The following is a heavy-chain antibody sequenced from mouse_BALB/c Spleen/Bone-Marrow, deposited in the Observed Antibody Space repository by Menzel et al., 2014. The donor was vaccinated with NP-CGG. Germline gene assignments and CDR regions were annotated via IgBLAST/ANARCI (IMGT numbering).Heavy chain of an antibody. J-gene: IGHJ4*01. Sequence: VQLKQSGAELVKPGASVKLSCTASGFNIKDTYIHWVKQRPEQGLGWIGRIDPANGNTKYDPKFQGKATITADTSSNTAYLQLSSLTSEDTAVYYCARYYYYAMDYWGQGTSVTVSS. V-gene: IGHV14-3*02. CDR1: GFNIKDTY. CDR2: IDPANGNT. CDR3: ARYYYYAMDY.